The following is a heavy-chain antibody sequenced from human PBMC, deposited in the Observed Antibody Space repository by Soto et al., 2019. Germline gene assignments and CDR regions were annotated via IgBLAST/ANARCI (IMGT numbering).Heavy chain of an antibody. D-gene: IGHD2-15*01. J-gene: IGHJ4*02. CDR3: AKGGPDGFCSGGRCYFDY. CDR1: GFTFDDYA. Sequence: DVRLVESGGGLVQPGRSLRLSCAASGFTFDDYAMHWVRRVPGKGLEWVSSISWNSNIIGYADSVKGRFTISRDNAKNSLYLPMNSLRREDTALYYCAKGGPDGFCSGGRCYFDYWGQGTLVTVSS. V-gene: IGHV3-9*01. CDR2: ISWNSNII.